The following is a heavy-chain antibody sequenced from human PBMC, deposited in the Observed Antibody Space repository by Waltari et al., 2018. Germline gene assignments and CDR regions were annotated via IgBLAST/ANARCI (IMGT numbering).Heavy chain of an antibody. V-gene: IGHV3-7*03. CDR3: ARDFNWGWDF. CDR1: GFPFSSNW. CDR2: IKPDGSKQ. Sequence: EVQLVDSGGGLVQPGGSLRLSCAASGFPFSSNWMRWVRQAPGRGLEWLANIKPDGSKQYYVDSVRGRFSISRDNAKNSLYLQLNSLRAEDTAIYYCARDFNWGWDFWGQGTLVTVSS. J-gene: IGHJ4*02. D-gene: IGHD7-27*01.